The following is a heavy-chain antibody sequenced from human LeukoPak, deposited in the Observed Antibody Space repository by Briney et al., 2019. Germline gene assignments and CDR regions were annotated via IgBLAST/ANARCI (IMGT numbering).Heavy chain of an antibody. CDR1: GFTFSSYS. V-gene: IGHV3-21*01. CDR2: FTSRSRSI. Sequence: PGGSLRLSCAASGFTFSSYSMTWVRQAPGKGLEWVSSFTSRSRSIYYADSVKGRFTISRDNSKNTLYLQMNSLRAEDTAVYYCARDLIAFVVVVVVAAKSFDYWGQGTLVTVSS. CDR3: ARDLIAFVVVVVVAAKSFDY. D-gene: IGHD2-15*01. J-gene: IGHJ4*02.